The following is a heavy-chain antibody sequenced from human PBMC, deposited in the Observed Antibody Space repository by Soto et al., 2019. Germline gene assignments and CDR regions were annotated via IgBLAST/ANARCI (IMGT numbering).Heavy chain of an antibody. D-gene: IGHD3-3*01. J-gene: IGHJ5*02. CDR1: GYTFTSYD. Sequence: ASVKVSCKASGYTFTSYDINWVRQATGQGLEWMGWMNPNSGNTGYARKFQGRVTMTRNTSISTAYMELSSLRSEDTAVYYCAREKTRHQYDFWSGYYRWFDPWGKGTLVTVSS. V-gene: IGHV1-8*01. CDR2: MNPNSGNT. CDR3: AREKTRHQYDFWSGYYRWFDP.